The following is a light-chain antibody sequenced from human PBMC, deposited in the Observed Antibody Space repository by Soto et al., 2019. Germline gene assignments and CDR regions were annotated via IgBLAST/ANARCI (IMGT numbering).Light chain of an antibody. J-gene: IGKJ4*01. CDR2: DAS. V-gene: IGKV3-11*01. Sequence: VLTQSPATLSLSPGERATLSCRVSHSVSTYLACYQQKPGQAPRLLIYDASNRATGIPARFSGSGSGTDFTLTIISLEPEDSAVYYCQQRYDWLTVGGGTKVEIK. CDR1: HSVSTY. CDR3: QQRYDWLT.